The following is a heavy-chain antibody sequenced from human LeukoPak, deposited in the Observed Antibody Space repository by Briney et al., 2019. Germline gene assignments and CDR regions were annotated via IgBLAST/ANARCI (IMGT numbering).Heavy chain of an antibody. CDR2: ISGSGGST. Sequence: GGSLRLSCAASGFTFSSYAMSWVRQAPGKGLEWVSAISGSGGSTYYADSMKGRFTISRDNAKNLLYLQMSGLRAEDTAVYYCMPGSGFWGQGTLVTVSS. CDR1: GFTFSSYA. J-gene: IGHJ4*02. CDR3: MPGSGF. D-gene: IGHD6-25*01. V-gene: IGHV3-23*01.